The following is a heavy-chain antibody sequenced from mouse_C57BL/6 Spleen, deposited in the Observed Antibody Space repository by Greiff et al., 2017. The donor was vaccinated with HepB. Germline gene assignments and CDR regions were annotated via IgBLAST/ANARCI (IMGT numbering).Heavy chain of an antibody. Sequence: VQRVESGPELVKPGASVKISCKASGYAFSSSWMNWVKQRPGKGLEWIGRIYPGDGDTNYNGKFKGKATLTADKSSSTAYMQLSSLTSEDSAVYFCATNFYYFDYWGQGTTLTVSS. CDR3: ATNFYYFDY. CDR1: GYAFSSSW. D-gene: IGHD4-1*01. CDR2: IYPGDGDT. J-gene: IGHJ2*01. V-gene: IGHV1-82*01.